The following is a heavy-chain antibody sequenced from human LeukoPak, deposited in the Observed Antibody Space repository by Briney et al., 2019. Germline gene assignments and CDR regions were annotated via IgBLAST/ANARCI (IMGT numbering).Heavy chain of an antibody. D-gene: IGHD7-27*01. V-gene: IGHV4-31*03. CDR1: GGSISSGGYY. J-gene: IGHJ3*02. CDR3: ARAELTGDRRDAFDI. CDR2: IYYSGST. Sequence: SETLSLTCTVSGGSISSGGYYWSWIRQHPGKGLEWIGYIYYSGSTYYNPSLKSRVTISGDTSKNQFSLKLSSVTAADTAVYYCARAELTGDRRDAFDIWGQGTMVTVSS.